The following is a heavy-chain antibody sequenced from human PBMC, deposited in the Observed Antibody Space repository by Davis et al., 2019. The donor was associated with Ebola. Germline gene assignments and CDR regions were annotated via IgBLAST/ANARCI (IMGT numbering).Heavy chain of an antibody. CDR2: ISFDGKGK. D-gene: IGHD1-7*01. Sequence: GESLKISCVASGFTFRSYAMHWVRQAPGKGPEWVALISFDGKGKFYADSVAGRFSISRYNSINTLYLQLNNLRREDTALYSCARAVSWNYLKGVDFWGQGTLVTVSS. J-gene: IGHJ4*02. CDR1: GFTFRSYA. CDR3: ARAVSWNYLKGVDF. V-gene: IGHV3-30*04.